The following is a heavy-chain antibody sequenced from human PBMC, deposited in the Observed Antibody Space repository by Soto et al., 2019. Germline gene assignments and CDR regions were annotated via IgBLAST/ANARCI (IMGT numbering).Heavy chain of an antibody. D-gene: IGHD3-10*01. V-gene: IGHV1-46*01. CDR3: ARYGSGSYLPH. Sequence: SVKVTCKASRYTYTRYYLHSLRQAPGQGLEWMGIINPSGGRRSYAQKVQGRVSMTRDTSTSTVYMELSSLRSEDTAVYYCARYGSGSYLPHWGQGTLVTVSS. J-gene: IGHJ4*02. CDR1: RYTYTRYY. CDR2: INPSGGRR.